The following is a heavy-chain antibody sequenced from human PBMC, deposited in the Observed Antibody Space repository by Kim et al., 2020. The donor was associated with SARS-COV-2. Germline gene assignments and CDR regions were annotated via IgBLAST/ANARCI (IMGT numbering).Heavy chain of an antibody. D-gene: IGHD1-26*01. Sequence: KYYLDSVQGRFSISRDNSKNTLYLQMNSLRAEDTAVYYCASGSYYPLFDYWGQGTLVTVSS. CDR3: ASGSYYPLFDY. J-gene: IGHJ4*02. CDR2: K. V-gene: IGHV3-30*01.